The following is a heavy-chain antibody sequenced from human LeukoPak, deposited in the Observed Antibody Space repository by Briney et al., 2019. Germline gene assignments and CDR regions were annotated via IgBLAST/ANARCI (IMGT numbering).Heavy chain of an antibody. D-gene: IGHD6-19*01. V-gene: IGHV4-34*01. CDR3: ARGPIIAVAGSSGFDY. Sequence: SETLSLTCAVYGGSFSGYYWSWIRQPPGKGLKWIGEINHSGSTNYNPSLKSRVTISVDTSKNQFSLKLSSVTAADTAVYYCARGPIIAVAGSSGFDYWGQGTLVTVSS. CDR1: GGSFSGYY. J-gene: IGHJ4*02. CDR2: INHSGST.